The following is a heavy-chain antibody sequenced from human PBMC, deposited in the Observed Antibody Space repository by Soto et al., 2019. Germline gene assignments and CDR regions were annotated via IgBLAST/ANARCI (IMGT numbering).Heavy chain of an antibody. CDR1: GGSISSSSYY. CDR2: IYYSGST. J-gene: IGHJ4*02. Sequence: PSETLSLTCTVSGGSISSSSYYWGWIRQPPGKGLEWIGSIYYSGSTYYNPSLKSRVTISVDTSKNQFSLKLSSVTAADTAVYYCARQGEQWLLDYWGQGTLVTVSS. CDR3: ARQGEQWLLDY. D-gene: IGHD6-19*01. V-gene: IGHV4-39*01.